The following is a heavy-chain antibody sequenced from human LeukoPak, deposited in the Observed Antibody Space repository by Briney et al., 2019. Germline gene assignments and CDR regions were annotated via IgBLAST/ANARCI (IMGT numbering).Heavy chain of an antibody. CDR3: ARDKSWDY. Sequence: ASVKVSCKASGYTFTGYYMHWVRQAPGQGLEWMGWINPNSGGTNYAQTFQGRVTMTRDTSISTAYMELSRLRSEDTAVYYCARDKSWDYWGQGTLVTVSS. CDR1: GYTFTGYY. J-gene: IGHJ4*02. CDR2: INPNSGGT. V-gene: IGHV1-2*02.